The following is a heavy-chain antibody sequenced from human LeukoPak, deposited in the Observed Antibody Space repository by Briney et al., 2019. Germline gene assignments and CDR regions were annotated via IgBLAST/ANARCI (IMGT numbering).Heavy chain of an antibody. CDR3: AKMGIQLWLLSFDY. D-gene: IGHD5-18*01. CDR2: ISGRGGST. V-gene: IGHV3-23*01. Sequence: GGSLRLSCAASGFTFNSYAMSWVRQAPRKGLEGVSAISGRGGSTYYADSVKGRFTISRDNSKNTLYLQMNSLRAEDTGVYYCAKMGIQLWLLSFDYWGQGTLVTVSS. CDR1: GFTFNSYA. J-gene: IGHJ4*02.